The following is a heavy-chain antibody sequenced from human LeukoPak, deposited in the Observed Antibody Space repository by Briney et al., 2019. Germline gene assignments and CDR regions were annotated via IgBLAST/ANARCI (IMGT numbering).Heavy chain of an antibody. CDR2: TNPSGST. Sequence: PSETLSLTCAVYGGSFSSYYWSWIRQPPGKGLEWIGETNPSGSTNYNPSLKSRVTISVDTSNKQFSLKLSSVTAADTAVYYCAGGAQDPFDYWGQGTLVTVSS. J-gene: IGHJ4*02. CDR3: AGGAQDPFDY. V-gene: IGHV4-34*01. CDR1: GGSFSSYY.